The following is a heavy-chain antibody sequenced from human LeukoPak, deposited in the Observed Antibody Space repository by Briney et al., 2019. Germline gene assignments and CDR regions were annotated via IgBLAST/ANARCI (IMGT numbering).Heavy chain of an antibody. Sequence: GASVKVSCKASGYNFGIFGMSWVRQAPGQGLEWMGWISADSGNINYAQKLQGRVIMTTDTSTSTAYLELASLRSDDTAVYYCARVGVVVPAAWFDPWGQGTLVTVSS. CDR2: ISADSGNI. D-gene: IGHD2-2*01. V-gene: IGHV1-18*01. J-gene: IGHJ5*02. CDR3: ARVGVVVPAAWFDP. CDR1: GYNFGIFG.